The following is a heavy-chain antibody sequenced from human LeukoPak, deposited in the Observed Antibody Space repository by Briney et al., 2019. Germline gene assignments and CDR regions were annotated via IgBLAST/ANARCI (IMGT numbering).Heavy chain of an antibody. Sequence: ASVKVSCKASGYTFTSYAMHWVRQAAGQRLEWMGWINAGNGNTKYSQKLQGRVTMTTDTSTSTAYMELRSLRSDDTAVYYCARDLPPLYSSSSGLDYWGQGTLVTVSS. CDR3: ARDLPPLYSSSSGLDY. J-gene: IGHJ4*02. CDR1: GYTFTSYA. CDR2: INAGNGNT. D-gene: IGHD6-6*01. V-gene: IGHV1-3*01.